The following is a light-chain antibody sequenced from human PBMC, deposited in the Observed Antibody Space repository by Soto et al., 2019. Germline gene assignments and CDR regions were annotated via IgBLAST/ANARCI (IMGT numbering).Light chain of an antibody. CDR3: HQYNNWPLGT. V-gene: IGKV3-15*01. Sequence: EIVMTQSPATLSVSPWERATLSCRASQSVSSNLAWYQQKPGQDPRLLIYGASTRATGIPARFSGSGSGTEFTLTISSLQYEDFAVYYCHQYNNWPLGTFGQGTQVEIK. CDR2: GAS. J-gene: IGKJ1*01. CDR1: QSVSSN.